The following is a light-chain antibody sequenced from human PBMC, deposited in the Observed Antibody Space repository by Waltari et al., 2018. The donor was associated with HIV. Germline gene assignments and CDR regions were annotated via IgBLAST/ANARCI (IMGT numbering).Light chain of an antibody. CDR3: QQSRTTSRT. V-gene: IGKV1-39*01. CDR2: AAS. Sequence: DIQLTQSPSSLSASVGDRVTISCRASQNIIGFLNWYQQRPGRAPKLLIYAASIVQNGVPSRFSGGGSGTDFTLTISSLQPEDFATYYCQQSRTTSRTFGQGTKVDVK. CDR1: QNIIGF. J-gene: IGKJ1*01.